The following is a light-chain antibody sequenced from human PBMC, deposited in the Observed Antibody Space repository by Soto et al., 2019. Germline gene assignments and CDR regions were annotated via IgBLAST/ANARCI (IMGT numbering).Light chain of an antibody. CDR1: SDVGSYNL. V-gene: IGLV2-23*01. CDR3: CSYAGRRV. J-gene: IGLJ3*02. Sequence: QSALTQPASVSGSPGQSITISCTGTSDVGSYNLVSWYQQHPGKAPKLIIYLGTKRPSGVSDHFSGSDSGNTASLTISGLQAEDEADYYCCSYAGRRVFGGGTKLTVL. CDR2: LGT.